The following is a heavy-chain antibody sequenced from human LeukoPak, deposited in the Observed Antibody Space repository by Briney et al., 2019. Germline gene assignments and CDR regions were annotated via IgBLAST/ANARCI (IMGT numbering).Heavy chain of an antibody. CDR3: ARQEYGSSFFMYY. CDR2: IYYSGST. J-gene: IGHJ4*02. Sequence: SETLSLTCTVSGGSISSYYWSWIRQPPGKGLEWIGYIYYSGSTNYNPSLKSRVTISVDTSKNQFSLKLSSVTAADTAVYYCARQEYGSSFFMYYWGQGTLVTVSS. D-gene: IGHD6-6*01. CDR1: GGSISSYY. V-gene: IGHV4-59*01.